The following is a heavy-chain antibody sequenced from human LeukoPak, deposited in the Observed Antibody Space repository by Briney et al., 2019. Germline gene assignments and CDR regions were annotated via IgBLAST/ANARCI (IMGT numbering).Heavy chain of an antibody. J-gene: IGHJ4*02. Sequence: GSLRLSCAASGFTFSSYAMHWVRQAPGKGLEWVAVISYDGSNKYHADSVKGRFTISRDNSKNTLYLQMNNLRAEDTAVYYCARDQVERGLDHWGQGTLVTVSS. CDR1: GFTFSSYA. V-gene: IGHV3-30-3*01. CDR3: ARDQVERGLDH. CDR2: ISYDGSNK. D-gene: IGHD1-1*01.